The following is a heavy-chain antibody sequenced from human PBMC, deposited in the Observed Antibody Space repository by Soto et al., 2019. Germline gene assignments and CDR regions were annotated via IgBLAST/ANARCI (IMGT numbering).Heavy chain of an antibody. J-gene: IGHJ4*02. V-gene: IGHV3-48*02. Sequence: EVQLVESGRDLVQRGGSLRLSCVASGFTFSVYSMNWVRQAPGKGLEWFSYITSDTKTIKYADSVKGRFTISRDNAKNSVYLQMNSLRDEDTAVYYCAKSMEGHFDYWGQGTVVTVSS. CDR3: AKSMEGHFDY. D-gene: IGHD1-1*01. CDR2: ITSDTKTI. CDR1: GFTFSVYS.